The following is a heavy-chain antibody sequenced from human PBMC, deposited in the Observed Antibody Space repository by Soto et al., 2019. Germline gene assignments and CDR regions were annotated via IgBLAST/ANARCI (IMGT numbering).Heavy chain of an antibody. D-gene: IGHD5-18*01. CDR3: ARDDDTAMGVYYYSGMDV. V-gene: IGHV1-69*06. J-gene: IGHJ6*02. CDR1: GGTFSSYA. CDR2: IIPIFGTA. Sequence: GASVKVSCKASGGTFSSYAISWVRQAPGQGLEWMGGIIPIFGTANYAQKFQGRVTITADKSTSTAYMELSSLRSEDTAVYYCARDDDTAMGVYYYSGMDVWGQGPTVTVSS.